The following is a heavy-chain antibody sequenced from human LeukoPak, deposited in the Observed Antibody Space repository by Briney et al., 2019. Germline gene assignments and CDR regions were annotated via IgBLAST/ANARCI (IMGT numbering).Heavy chain of an antibody. J-gene: IGHJ4*02. V-gene: IGHV3-23*01. CDR3: AKGEAYYYDSSGPSDY. D-gene: IGHD3-22*01. Sequence: GSLRLSCAASGFTFSSYAMSWVRQAPGKGLEWVSSISGSGGNTYYTDSVKGRFTISRDNSKNTLYLQMNSLRAEDTAVYYCAKGEAYYYDSSGPSDYWGQGTLVTVSS. CDR1: GFTFSSYA. CDR2: ISGSGGNT.